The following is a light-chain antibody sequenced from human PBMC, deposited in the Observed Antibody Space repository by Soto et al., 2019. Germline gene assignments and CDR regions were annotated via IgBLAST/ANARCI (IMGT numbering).Light chain of an antibody. CDR1: QSVDTW. CDR3: QHYNDYSRV. Sequence: DIQMTQSPSTLSASIGDTVTITCRTSQSVDTWLAWYQHIAGKAPKLLIYRASSLATGVPSRFSGSGSGTAFPLTITSLQPDDFATYYCQHYNDYSRVFGQGTQVEIK. CDR2: RAS. V-gene: IGKV1-5*03. J-gene: IGKJ1*01.